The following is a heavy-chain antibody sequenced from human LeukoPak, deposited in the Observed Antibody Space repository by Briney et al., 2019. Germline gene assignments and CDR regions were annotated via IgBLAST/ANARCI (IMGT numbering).Heavy chain of an antibody. V-gene: IGHV4-34*01. J-gene: IGHJ4*02. D-gene: IGHD3-10*01. CDR2: INHSGST. Sequence: PGGSLRLSCAASGFPFSSHEMNWIRQPPGKGLEWIGEINHSGSTNYNPSLKSRVTISVDTSKNQFSLKLSSVTAADTAVYYCARAGSLGELSTPFDYWGQGTLVTVSS. CDR1: GFPFSSHE. CDR3: ARAGSLGELSTPFDY.